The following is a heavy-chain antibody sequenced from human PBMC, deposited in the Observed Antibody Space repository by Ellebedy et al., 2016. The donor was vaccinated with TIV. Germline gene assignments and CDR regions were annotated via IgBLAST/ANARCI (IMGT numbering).Heavy chain of an antibody. CDR3: ARLPSGYTYGYSFDY. V-gene: IGHV5-51*01. J-gene: IGHJ4*02. CDR2: IYPGDSGDSDI. CDR1: GYSFTRQW. Sequence: PGGSLRLSCKGSGYSFTRQWIAWVRQMPGKGLEWMGIIYPGDSGDSDISYSSSFQGQVTISVDKSISTAYLQWSSLKASDTAMYYCARLPSGYTYGYSFDYWGQGTLVTVSS. D-gene: IGHD5-18*01.